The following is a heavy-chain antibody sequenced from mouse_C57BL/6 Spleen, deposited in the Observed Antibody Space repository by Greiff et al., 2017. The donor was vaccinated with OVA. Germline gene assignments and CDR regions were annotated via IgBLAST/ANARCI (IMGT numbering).Heavy chain of an antibody. CDR3: ARQLKLRDYYYYAMDY. CDR2: IYPGSGST. CDR1: GYTFTSYW. V-gene: IGHV1-55*01. D-gene: IGHD3-2*02. J-gene: IGHJ4*01. Sequence: QVQLQQPGAELVKPGASVKMSCKASGYTFTSYWITWVKQRPGQGLEWIGDIYPGSGSTNYNEKFKSKATLTVDTSSSTAYMQLSSLTSEYSAVYYCARQLKLRDYYYYAMDYWGQGTSVTVSS.